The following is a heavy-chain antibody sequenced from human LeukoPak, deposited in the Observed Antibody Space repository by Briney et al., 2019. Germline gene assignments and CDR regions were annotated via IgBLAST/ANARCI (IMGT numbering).Heavy chain of an antibody. Sequence: PSQTLSLTCAVSGGSISSGAYSWSWLRQPPGKGLEWIGYIYYSGSTNYNPSLKSRVTIFVDTSKNLFSLILTSVSASDTAIYYCARDHWLFSSKTWYYYGMDVWGQGTTVTVSS. CDR1: GGSISSGAYS. CDR3: ARDHWLFSSKTWYYYGMDV. D-gene: IGHD3-9*01. V-gene: IGHV4-30-4*07. CDR2: IYYSGST. J-gene: IGHJ6*02.